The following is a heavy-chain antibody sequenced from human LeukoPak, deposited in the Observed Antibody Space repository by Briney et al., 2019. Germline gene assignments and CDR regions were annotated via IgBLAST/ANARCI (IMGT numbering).Heavy chain of an antibody. D-gene: IGHD2-15*01. CDR1: GGSISSDDYY. V-gene: IGHV4-30-2*01. Sequence: SETLSLTCTVSGGSISSDDYYWSWIRQPPGRGLEWIGHIYHSGGTYYNLSLKSRVTISVDRSKNQFSLKLSSVTAADTAVYSWARDKGCSGGSCYGSDYGGQEPLFTVSS. J-gene: IGHJ4*02. CDR2: IYHSGGT. CDR3: ARDKGCSGGSCYGSDY.